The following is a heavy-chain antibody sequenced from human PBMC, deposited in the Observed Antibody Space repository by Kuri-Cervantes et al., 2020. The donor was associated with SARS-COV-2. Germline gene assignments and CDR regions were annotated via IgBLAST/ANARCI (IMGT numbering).Heavy chain of an antibody. CDR3: ARDFRFGELTPIDAFDI. CDR1: GFTFSGYA. D-gene: IGHD3-10*01. V-gene: IGHV3-30*04. CDR2: VSYDGSNK. Sequence: SLKISCATSGFTFSGYAMHWVRQAPGKGPEWVAVVSYDGSNKYYADSVKGRFTISRDNSKNTLYLQMNSLRAEDTAVYYCARDFRFGELTPIDAFDIWGQGTMVTVSS. J-gene: IGHJ3*02.